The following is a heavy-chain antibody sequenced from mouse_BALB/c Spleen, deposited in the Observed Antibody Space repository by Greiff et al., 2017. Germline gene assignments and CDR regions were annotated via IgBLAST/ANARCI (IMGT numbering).Heavy chain of an antibody. J-gene: IGHJ2*01. CDR2: ISSGSSTI. CDR3: ARDYSYYFDY. Sequence: DVHLVESGGGLVQPGGSRKLSCAASGFTFSSFGMHWVRQAPEKGLEWVAYISSGSSTIYYADTVKGRFTISRDNPKNTLFLQMTSLRSEDTAMYYCARDYSYYFDYWGQGTTLTVSS. CDR1: GFTFSSFG. V-gene: IGHV5-17*02. D-gene: IGHD1-1*01.